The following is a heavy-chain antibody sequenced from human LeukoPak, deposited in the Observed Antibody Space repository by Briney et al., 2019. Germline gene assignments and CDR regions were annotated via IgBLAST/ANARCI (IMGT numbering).Heavy chain of an antibody. CDR3: ARESFHDYSDAVDI. D-gene: IGHD4-11*01. V-gene: IGHV3-21*01. CDR1: GFTFSSYS. Sequence: GGSLRLSCAASGFTFSSYSMNWVRQAPGKGLEWVSSISSSSSYIYYADSVKGRFTISRDNAKNSLYLQMNRLRAEDTAVYYCARESFHDYSDAVDIWGQGTMVTVSS. J-gene: IGHJ3*02. CDR2: ISSSSSYI.